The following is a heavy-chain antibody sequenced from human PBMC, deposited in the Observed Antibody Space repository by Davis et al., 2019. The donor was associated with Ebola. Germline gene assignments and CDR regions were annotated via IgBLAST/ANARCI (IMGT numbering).Heavy chain of an antibody. Sequence: SETLSLTCTVSGGSISSYYWSWIRQPPGKGLEWIGYIYYSGSTNYNPSLKSRVTISVDTSKNQFSLKLSSVTAADTAVYYCARVRGSYYGRSGWFDPWGQGTLVTVSS. CDR1: GGSISSYY. D-gene: IGHD1-26*01. V-gene: IGHV4-59*01. J-gene: IGHJ5*02. CDR2: IYYSGST. CDR3: ARVRGSYYGRSGWFDP.